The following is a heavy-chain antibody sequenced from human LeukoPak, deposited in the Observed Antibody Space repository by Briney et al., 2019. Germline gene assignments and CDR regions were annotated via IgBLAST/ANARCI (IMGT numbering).Heavy chain of an antibody. CDR1: GYAFTSYG. V-gene: IGHV1-18*01. D-gene: IGHD1-26*01. CDR3: ARAGGSYYGYNWFDP. J-gene: IGHJ5*02. Sequence: ASVTVSCKASGYAFTSYGISWVRQAPGQGLEWMGWISAYNGNTNYAQKLQGRVTMTTDTSTSTAYMELRSLRSDDTAVYYCARAGGSYYGYNWFDPWGQGTLVTVSS. CDR2: ISAYNGNT.